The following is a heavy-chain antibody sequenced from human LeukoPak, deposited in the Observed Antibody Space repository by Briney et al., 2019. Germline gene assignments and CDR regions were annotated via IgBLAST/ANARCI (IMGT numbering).Heavy chain of an antibody. V-gene: IGHV3-66*01. CDR1: GFTVSSNY. Sequence: RGSLTLSCAVSGFTVSSNYMSWVRQPPGKGLEWVSDIYSGGSKHYADPLKGRVTISRDNPKKKLYLQMNSLIPENTAVYYCARDRYYYFGMDVWGQGTTVSVSS. J-gene: IGHJ6*02. CDR3: ARDRYYYFGMDV. CDR2: IYSGGSK.